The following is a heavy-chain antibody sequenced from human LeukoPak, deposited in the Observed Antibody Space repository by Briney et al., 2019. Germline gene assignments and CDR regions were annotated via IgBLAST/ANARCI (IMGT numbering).Heavy chain of an antibody. D-gene: IGHD6-19*01. V-gene: IGHV1-69*13. Sequence: SVKVSCKASGGTXSRYAISWVRQAPGQGLEWMGGIIPMFGIANYAQKFQGRVTITADESTSTAYMELSSLRSEDTAVYYCARDRPYTGGWRGFDYWGQGTLVTVSS. CDR3: ARDRPYTGGWRGFDY. CDR1: GGTXSRYA. CDR2: IIPMFGIA. J-gene: IGHJ4*02.